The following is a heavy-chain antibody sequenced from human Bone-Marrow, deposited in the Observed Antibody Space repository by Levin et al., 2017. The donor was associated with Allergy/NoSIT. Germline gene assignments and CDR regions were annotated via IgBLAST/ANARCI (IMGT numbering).Heavy chain of an antibody. CDR3: ASGRGGDSPRDY. J-gene: IGHJ4*02. V-gene: IGHV3-7*01. D-gene: IGHD2-21*02. CDR1: GFTFSSYW. Sequence: GGSLRLSCAASGFTFSSYWMSWVRQAPGKGLEWVANIKQDGSENNYVDSVKGRFTISRDNAKNSLYLQMNSLRAEDTAVYYCASGRGGDSPRDYWGQGTLVTVSS. CDR2: IKQDGSEN.